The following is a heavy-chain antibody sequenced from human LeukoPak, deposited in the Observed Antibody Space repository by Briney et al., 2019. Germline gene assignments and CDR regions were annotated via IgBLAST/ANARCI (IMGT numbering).Heavy chain of an antibody. Sequence: PGGSLRLSCTASGFTFNTYAMSWVRQAPGKGLEWVSTISGGGSTYYADSVKGRFTISRDNSKNTLYLQMNSLRAEDTAVYYCAKDRGYSYDYPIDNWGQGTLVTVSS. J-gene: IGHJ4*02. D-gene: IGHD5-18*01. CDR1: GFTFNTYA. CDR2: ISGGGST. V-gene: IGHV3-23*01. CDR3: AKDRGYSYDYPIDN.